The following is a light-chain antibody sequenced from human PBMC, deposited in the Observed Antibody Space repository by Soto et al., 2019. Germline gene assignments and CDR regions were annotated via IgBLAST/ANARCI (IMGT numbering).Light chain of an antibody. J-gene: IGKJ5*01. CDR1: QDISSW. CDR3: QQANTFPFT. Sequence: DIQMTQSPSSVSASVGDRVTITCRASQDISSWLAWFQQKPGKAPKLLIFSASSLQSGVPSRFSGSGSGTDFTLTITNLQPEDFATYYCQQANTFPFTFGQGTRRDIK. CDR2: SAS. V-gene: IGKV1-12*01.